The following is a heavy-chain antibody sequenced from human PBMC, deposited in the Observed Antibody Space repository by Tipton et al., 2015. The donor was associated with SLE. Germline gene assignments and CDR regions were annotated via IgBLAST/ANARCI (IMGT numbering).Heavy chain of an antibody. CDR2: IHSGGNT. D-gene: IGHD5-18*01. CDR3: ARGGHTYGYSEY. J-gene: IGHJ4*02. Sequence: GSLRLSCAASGFAVSSNYMNWVRQAPGRGLEWVSVIHSGGNTYYADSLKGRFTISRDSSKNTLYLQMDSLRPEDTAVYYCARGGHTYGYSEYWGQGTLVTVSS. CDR1: GFAVSSNY. V-gene: IGHV3-53*05.